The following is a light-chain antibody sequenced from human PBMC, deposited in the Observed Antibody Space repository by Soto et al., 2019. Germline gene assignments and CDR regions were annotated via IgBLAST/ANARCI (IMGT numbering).Light chain of an antibody. J-gene: IGLJ1*01. CDR1: SSDVGSYNL. CDR2: EGS. Sequence: QSALTQPASVSGSPGQSNTISCTGTSSDVGSYNLVSWYQQHPGKAPKLMIYEGSKRPSGVSNRFSGSKSGNTASLTISGLQAEDEADYYCCSYAGSSTFVFGTGTQLTVL. V-gene: IGLV2-23*03. CDR3: CSYAGSSTFV.